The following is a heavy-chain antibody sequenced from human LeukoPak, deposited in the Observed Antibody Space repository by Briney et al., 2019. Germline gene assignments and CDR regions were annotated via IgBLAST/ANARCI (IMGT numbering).Heavy chain of an antibody. J-gene: IGHJ5*02. CDR2: INHSGST. CDR3: ARGLGYCTNGVCYRRRIFGFDP. Sequence: SETLSLTCAVYGGSFSGYYWSWIRQPPGKGLEWIGEINHSGSTNYNPSLKSRVTISVDTSKNQFSLKLSSVTAADTAVYYCARGLGYCTNGVCYRRRIFGFDPWGQGTLVPSPQ. V-gene: IGHV4-34*01. D-gene: IGHD2-8*01. CDR1: GGSFSGYY.